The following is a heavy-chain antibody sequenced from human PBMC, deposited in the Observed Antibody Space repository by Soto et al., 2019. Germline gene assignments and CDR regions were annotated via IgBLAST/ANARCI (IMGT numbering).Heavy chain of an antibody. V-gene: IGHV1-18*01. J-gene: IGHJ4*02. Sequence: ASVKVSCKASGYTFSSYGISWVRQAPGQGLEWMGWISGYSGHTYYAQQFQGRATMTTDTSTNTVYMELRSLRSDDTAVYYCAREWDNKSEHSSGWYDDFWGQGTLVTVSS. CDR1: GYTFSSYG. CDR2: ISGYSGHT. CDR3: AREWDNKSEHSSGWYDDF. D-gene: IGHD6-19*01.